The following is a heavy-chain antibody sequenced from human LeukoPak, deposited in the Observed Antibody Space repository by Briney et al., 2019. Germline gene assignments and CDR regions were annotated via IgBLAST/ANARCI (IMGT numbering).Heavy chain of an antibody. CDR2: IYHSGST. Sequence: SETLSLTCTVSGYSISSGYYWGWIRQPPGKGLEWIGTIYHSGSTYYNPSLKSRVTISVDTSKNQFSLKLSSVTAADTAVYYCARERGDNWNVGPWGQGTLVTVSS. V-gene: IGHV4-38-2*02. CDR3: ARERGDNWNVGP. J-gene: IGHJ5*02. D-gene: IGHD1-20*01. CDR1: GYSISSGYY.